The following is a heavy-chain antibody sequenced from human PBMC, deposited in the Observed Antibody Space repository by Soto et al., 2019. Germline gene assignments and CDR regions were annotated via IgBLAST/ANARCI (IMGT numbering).Heavy chain of an antibody. D-gene: IGHD5-18*01. CDR1: GFTFISYA. Sequence: GGSLTLSCAASGFTFISYAMHWVLQAPGKGLEWVAVISYDGSNKYYADSVKGRFTISRDNSKNTLYLQMNSLRAEDTAVYYCARVERYSYGTPIDYWGQGTLVTVSS. CDR3: ARVERYSYGTPIDY. V-gene: IGHV3-30-3*01. CDR2: ISYDGSNK. J-gene: IGHJ4*02.